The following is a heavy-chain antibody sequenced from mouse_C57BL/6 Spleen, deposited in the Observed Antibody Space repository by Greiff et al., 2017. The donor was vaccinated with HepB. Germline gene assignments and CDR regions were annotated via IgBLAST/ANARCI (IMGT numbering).Heavy chain of an antibody. CDR1: GYTFTSYW. CDR2: IHPNSGST. D-gene: IGHD2-3*01. J-gene: IGHJ3*01. Sequence: VQLQQPGAELVKPGASVKLSCKASGYTFTSYWMHWVKQRPGQGLEWIGMIHPNSGSTNYNEKFKSKATLTVDKSSSTAYMQLSSLTSEDSAVYYCASIGDGYYVPFFAYWGQGTLVTVSA. CDR3: ASIGDGYYVPFFAY. V-gene: IGHV1-64*01.